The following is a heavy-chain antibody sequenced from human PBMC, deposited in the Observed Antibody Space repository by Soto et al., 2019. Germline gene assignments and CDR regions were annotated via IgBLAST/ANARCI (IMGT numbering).Heavy chain of an antibody. CDR3: TTGKGLYDILTGYYSSGNDYYYYMDV. Sequence: GGSLRLSCAASGFTFSNAWMSWVRQAPGKGLEWVGRIKSKTDGGTTDYAAPVKGRFTISRDDSKNTLYLQMNSLKTEDTAVYYCTTGKGLYDILTGYYSSGNDYYYYMDVWGKGTTVTVSS. V-gene: IGHV3-15*01. CDR2: IKSKTDGGTT. D-gene: IGHD3-9*01. J-gene: IGHJ6*03. CDR1: GFTFSNAW.